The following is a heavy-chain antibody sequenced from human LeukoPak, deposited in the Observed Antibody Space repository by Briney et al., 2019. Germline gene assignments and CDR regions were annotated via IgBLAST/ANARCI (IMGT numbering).Heavy chain of an antibody. CDR1: GFTFSSYA. V-gene: IGHV3-30-3*02. J-gene: IGHJ4*02. D-gene: IGHD5-12*01. CDR3: AKLIPYSGWPYDY. Sequence: GRSLRLSCAASGFTFSSYAMHWVRQAPGKGLEWVAVISYDGSNKYYADSVKGRFTISRDNSKNTLYLQMNSLRAEDTAVYYCAKLIPYSGWPYDYWGQGTLVTVSS. CDR2: ISYDGSNK.